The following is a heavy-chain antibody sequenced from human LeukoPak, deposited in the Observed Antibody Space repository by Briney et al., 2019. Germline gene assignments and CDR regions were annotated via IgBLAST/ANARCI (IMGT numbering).Heavy chain of an antibody. CDR3: TRERSTPGINWFDP. V-gene: IGHV4-34*12. Sequence: SETLSLTCAVYGESFSAYSWNWIRQSPGKGLEWIGEIIHSGSTNYNPSLKSRVTISVDTSKNQTSKRQFSLKLNSVTAADTAVYYCTRERSTPGINWFDPWGQGTLVTVSS. CDR1: GESFSAYS. D-gene: IGHD1-1*01. CDR2: IIHSGST. J-gene: IGHJ5*02.